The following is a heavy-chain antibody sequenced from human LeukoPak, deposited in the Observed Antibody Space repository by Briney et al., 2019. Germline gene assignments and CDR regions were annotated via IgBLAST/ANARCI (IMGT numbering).Heavy chain of an antibody. Sequence: ASVKVSCKASGYTFTGYYMHWVRQAPGQGLEWMGWINPNSGGTNYAQKFQGRVTMTRDTSISTAYMELSRLRSDDTAVYYCARDVWRDYDRFDYWGQGTLVTVSS. CDR1: GYTFTGYY. J-gene: IGHJ4*02. CDR2: INPNSGGT. V-gene: IGHV1-2*02. D-gene: IGHD4-17*01. CDR3: ARDVWRDYDRFDY.